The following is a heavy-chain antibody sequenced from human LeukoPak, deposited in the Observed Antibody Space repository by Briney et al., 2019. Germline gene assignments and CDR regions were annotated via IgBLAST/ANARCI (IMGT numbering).Heavy chain of an antibody. V-gene: IGHV1-2*02. Sequence: ASVTVSFKASVYTFTVYYMHWVRQAPGQGREGMGWINPNSGGTNYAQKLQARVTMTTDTSISTAYMALSSLSSDDTAVYYCARSLNYGDDRRFDPWGQGTLVTVSP. CDR2: INPNSGGT. CDR1: VYTFTVYY. CDR3: ARSLNYGDDRRFDP. D-gene: IGHD4-17*01. J-gene: IGHJ5*02.